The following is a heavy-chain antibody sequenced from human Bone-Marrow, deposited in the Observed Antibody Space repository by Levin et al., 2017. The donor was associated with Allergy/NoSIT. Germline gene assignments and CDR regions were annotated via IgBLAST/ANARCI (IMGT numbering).Heavy chain of an antibody. V-gene: IGHV3-30*18. CDR3: AKSVAGSGIYGMDV. CDR1: GFTFNSFG. D-gene: IGHD3-10*01. J-gene: IGHJ6*02. Sequence: QSGGSLRLSCAASGFTFNSFGMHWVRQAPGKGLEWVALISYDGSEKYYSDSVKGRFTISRDNSKHTLSLQMNSLRAEDTAIYYCAKSVAGSGIYGMDVWGQGTTVTVSS. CDR2: ISYDGSEK.